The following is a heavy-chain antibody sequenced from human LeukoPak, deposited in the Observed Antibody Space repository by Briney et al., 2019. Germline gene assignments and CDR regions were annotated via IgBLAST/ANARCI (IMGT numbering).Heavy chain of an antibody. CDR2: ISYDGSDK. CDR3: VQEPYFDSSGEP. D-gene: IGHD3-22*01. J-gene: IGHJ5*02. CDR1: RFTFSNYA. V-gene: IGHV3-30*04. Sequence: GGSLRLSCAASRFTFSNYAMHRVRQAPGKGLEWVAVISYDGSDKFYADSVKGRFTVSRDNSNNTLYLQMNSLRLEDTAVYHCVQEPYFDSSGEPWGQGTLVTVSS.